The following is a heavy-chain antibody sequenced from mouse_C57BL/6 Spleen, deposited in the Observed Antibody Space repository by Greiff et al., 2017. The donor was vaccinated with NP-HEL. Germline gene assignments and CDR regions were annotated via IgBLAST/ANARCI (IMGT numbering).Heavy chain of an antibody. CDR2: IYPGDGDT. V-gene: IGHV1-80*01. CDR3: ARSGGYYGSNGDAMDY. Sequence: QVQLKESGAELVKPGASVKISCKASGYAFSSYWMNWVKQRPGKGLEWIGQIYPGDGDTNYNGKFKGKATLTADKSSSTAYMQLSSLTSEDSAVYFCARSGGYYGSNGDAMDYWGQGTSVTVSS. CDR1: GYAFSSYW. J-gene: IGHJ4*01. D-gene: IGHD1-1*01.